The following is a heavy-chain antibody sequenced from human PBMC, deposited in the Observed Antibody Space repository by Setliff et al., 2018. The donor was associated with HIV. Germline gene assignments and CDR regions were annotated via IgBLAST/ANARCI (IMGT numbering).Heavy chain of an antibody. D-gene: IGHD2-2*01. J-gene: IGHJ6*02. CDR2: INPSGGST. V-gene: IGHV1-46*01. Sequence: ASVKVSCKASGYTFTSYYMHWVRQAPGQGLEWMGIINPSGGSTSYAQKFQGRVTMTRDTSTSTVYMELSSLRSEDTAVYYCARDNFIDCSSTSCYANYYYGMDVWGQGTTVTVSS. CDR1: GYTFTSYY. CDR3: ARDNFIDCSSTSCYANYYYGMDV.